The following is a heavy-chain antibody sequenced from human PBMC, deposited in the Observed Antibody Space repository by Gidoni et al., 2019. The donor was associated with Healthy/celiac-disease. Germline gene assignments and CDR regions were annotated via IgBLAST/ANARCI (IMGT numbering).Heavy chain of an antibody. CDR3: ASMGENDY. D-gene: IGHD3-16*01. V-gene: IGHV3-33*01. CDR2: IWYDGSNK. Sequence: QVQLVESGGGVVHPVRSLILYFAGSGFTLSSQGMNWVSQAPGKGLKWVAVIWYDGSNKYYADSVKGRFTIARDKSKNTLYLQMNRQRAEETAVYYCASMGENDYWGQGTLVNVSS. CDR1: GFTLSSQG. J-gene: IGHJ4*02.